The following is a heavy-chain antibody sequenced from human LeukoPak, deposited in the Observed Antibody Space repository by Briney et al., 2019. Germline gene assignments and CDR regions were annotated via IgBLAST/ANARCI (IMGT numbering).Heavy chain of an antibody. Sequence: GGSLRLSWAASGFTFSSYAMSWVRQAPGKGLEWVSAISGSGGSTYYADSVKGRFTISRDNSRDTLYLQMNSLRAEDTAVYYCAKGYYDYVWGSYYFDYWGQGTLVTVSS. V-gene: IGHV3-23*01. CDR2: ISGSGGST. J-gene: IGHJ4*02. CDR3: AKGYYDYVWGSYYFDY. D-gene: IGHD3-16*01. CDR1: GFTFSSYA.